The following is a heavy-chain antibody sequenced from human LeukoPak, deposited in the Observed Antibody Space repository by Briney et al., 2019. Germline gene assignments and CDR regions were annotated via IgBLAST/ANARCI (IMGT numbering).Heavy chain of an antibody. D-gene: IGHD2-2*01. CDR3: ARVARTCSGTGCPRDY. Sequence: PGGSLRLSCAASGFTFSNYGMNWVRRAPGKGLEWVSSITSSGYIFYADSVKGRFTISRDNSKNSLYLQMNSLRAEDTAVYYCARVARTCSGTGCPRDYWGQGTLVTVSS. CDR2: ITSSGYI. CDR1: GFTFSNYG. V-gene: IGHV3-21*01. J-gene: IGHJ4*02.